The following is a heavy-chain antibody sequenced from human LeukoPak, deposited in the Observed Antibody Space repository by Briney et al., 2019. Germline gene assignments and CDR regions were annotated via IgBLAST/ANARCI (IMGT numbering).Heavy chain of an antibody. CDR1: GYTFTSYG. J-gene: IGHJ6*03. D-gene: IGHD3-3*01. Sequence: ASVKVSCKASGYTFTSYGISWVRQAPGQGLEWMGWISAYNGNTNYAQKLQGRVTMTTDTSTSTAYMELRSLRSDDTAVYYCARGPPLRITIFGVAQGANNYMDVWGKGTTVTVSS. CDR3: ARGPPLRITIFGVAQGANNYMDV. CDR2: ISAYNGNT. V-gene: IGHV1-18*01.